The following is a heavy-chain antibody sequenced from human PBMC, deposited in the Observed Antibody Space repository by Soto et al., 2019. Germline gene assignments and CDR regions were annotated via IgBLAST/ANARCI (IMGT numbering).Heavy chain of an antibody. CDR1: GGSINSGVYY. CDR2: ISYSGST. V-gene: IGHV4-31*03. CDR3: ARDSTHYYGSGSSPDDAFDI. D-gene: IGHD3-10*01. Sequence: SETLSLTCTVSGGSINSGVYYWSWIRQHPGKGLEWIGYISYSGSTYCNPSLKSRVTISVDTSKNQFSLRLSSVTAADTAVYYCARDSTHYYGSGSSPDDAFDIWGQGTMVTVSS. J-gene: IGHJ3*02.